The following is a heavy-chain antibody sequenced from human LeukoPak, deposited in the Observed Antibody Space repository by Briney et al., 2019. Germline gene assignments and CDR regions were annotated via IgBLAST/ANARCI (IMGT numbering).Heavy chain of an antibody. D-gene: IGHD3-3*01. CDR3: ARSLFRFLEWSYRSYYYYYMDV. V-gene: IGHV1-69*13. J-gene: IGHJ6*03. CDR1: GGTFSSYA. Sequence: ASVKVSCKASGGTFSSYAFSWVRQAPGQGLEWMGGIIPIFGTANYVQKFQGRVTITADESTSTAYMELSSLRSEDTAVYYCARSLFRFLEWSYRSYYYYYMDVWGKGTTVTVSS. CDR2: IIPIFGTA.